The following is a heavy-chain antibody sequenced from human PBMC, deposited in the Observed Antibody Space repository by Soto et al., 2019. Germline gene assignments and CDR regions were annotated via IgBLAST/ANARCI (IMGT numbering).Heavy chain of an antibody. J-gene: IGHJ6*02. D-gene: IGHD4-17*01. CDR3: ARDQTYFTVTTSGGMDV. V-gene: IGHV4-59*13. Sequence: AETLSLTCTDSGCSIDNFYWSWIRQPPGKGLEWSGYIYSSGSTNYNPSLQSRVTISVDTAKSHVSLKLSSVTAADTAVYLCARDQTYFTVTTSGGMDVWGPGTTVTVSS. CDR2: IYSSGST. CDR1: GCSIDNFY.